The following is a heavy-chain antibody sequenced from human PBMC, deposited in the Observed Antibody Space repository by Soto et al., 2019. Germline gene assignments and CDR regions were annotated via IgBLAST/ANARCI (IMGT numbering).Heavy chain of an antibody. V-gene: IGHV4-59*08. CDR1: GGSISSYY. Sequence: QVQLQESGPGLVKPSETLSLTCTVSGGSISSYYWSWIRQPPGKGLEWIGYIYYSGSTNYNPSLKSRVTISVDTSKNQFSLKLSSVTAADTAVYYCAREWTGGSCYFDYWGQGTLVTVSS. J-gene: IGHJ4*02. D-gene: IGHD2-15*01. CDR2: IYYSGST. CDR3: AREWTGGSCYFDY.